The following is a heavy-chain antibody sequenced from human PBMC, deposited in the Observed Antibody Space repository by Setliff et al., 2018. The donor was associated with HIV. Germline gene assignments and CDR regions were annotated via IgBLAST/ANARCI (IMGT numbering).Heavy chain of an antibody. CDR2: IGSKANSYAT. V-gene: IGHV3-73*01. CDR3: AKDLLVGLFDY. CDR1: GFTFSGPT. Sequence: TGGSLRLSCAASGFTFSGPTMYWVRQASGKGLEWVGRIGSKANSYATVYAASVKGRFTISRDDSENTAYLQMNSLKTEDTAVYYCAKDLLVGLFDYWGQGTLVTVSS. D-gene: IGHD1-26*01. J-gene: IGHJ4*02.